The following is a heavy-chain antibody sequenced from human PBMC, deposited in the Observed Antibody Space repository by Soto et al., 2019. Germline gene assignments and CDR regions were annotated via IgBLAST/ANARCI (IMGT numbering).Heavy chain of an antibody. D-gene: IGHD3-22*01. CDR2: IYYSGSA. CDR1: GGSIRSSDYY. J-gene: IGHJ4*02. CDR3: ARATFYSDTGGSPPLDY. V-gene: IGHV4-30-4*01. Sequence: SETLSLTCTVSGGSIRSSDYYWTWIRQPPGKGLEWIGYIYYSGSANYNPSLKSRVTISVDTSRNQFSLKLNSVTAADTAVYFCARATFYSDTGGSPPLDYWGQGTLVTVSS.